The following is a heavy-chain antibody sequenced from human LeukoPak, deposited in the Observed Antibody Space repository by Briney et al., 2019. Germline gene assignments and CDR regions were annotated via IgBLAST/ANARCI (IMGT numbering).Heavy chain of an antibody. CDR1: GFTFSTYA. V-gene: IGHV3-23*01. J-gene: IGHJ4*02. D-gene: IGHD4-17*01. CDR3: AKEGYGDYVDDY. CDR2: ISGSGSST. Sequence: GGSLRLSCAASGFTFSTYAMNWVRQAPGKGLEWVSAISGSGSSTYYADSVKGRFTISRDNSKNTLYLQMNSLRAEDTAVYYCAKEGYGDYVDDYWGQGTLVTVSS.